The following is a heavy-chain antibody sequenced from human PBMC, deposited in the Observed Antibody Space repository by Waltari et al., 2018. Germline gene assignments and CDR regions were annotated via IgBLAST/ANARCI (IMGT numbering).Heavy chain of an antibody. Sequence: EVQLVESGGGLVRPGGSLTLSCAASGFTVSSDYMSWVRQTPGKGVGGGSTSYEGGRTKYADPAKGRFTIARDNSRNTLFRQMSYLRGEDTAVYYCARTVAGTQYFLHWGQGTLVTVSS. D-gene: IGHD6-19*01. CDR2: SYEGGRT. CDR3: ARTVAGTQYFLH. V-gene: IGHV3-66*01. CDR1: GFTVSSDY. J-gene: IGHJ1*01.